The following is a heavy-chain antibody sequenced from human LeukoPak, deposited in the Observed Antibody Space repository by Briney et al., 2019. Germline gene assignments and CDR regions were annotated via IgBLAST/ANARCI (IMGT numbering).Heavy chain of an antibody. CDR3: ALIGGNYYYGMDV. CDR1: GGSISSYY. CDR2: IYYSGST. V-gene: IGHV4-59*01. J-gene: IGHJ6*02. D-gene: IGHD3-3*01. Sequence: SETLSLTCTVSGGSISSYYWSWVRQPPGKGLEWIGYIYYSGSTNYNPSLKSRVTISVDTSKNQFSLKLSSVTAADTAVYYCALIGGNYYYGMDVWGQGTTVTVSS.